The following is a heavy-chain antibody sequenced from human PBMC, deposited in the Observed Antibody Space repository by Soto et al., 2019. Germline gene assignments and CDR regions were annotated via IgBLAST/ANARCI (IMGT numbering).Heavy chain of an antibody. CDR3: ARDRYPYRKGYFDL. V-gene: IGHV3-48*01. Sequence: GGSLRLSCAASGFTFSSYSMNWVRQAPGKGLEWVSYISSSSSTIYYADSVKGRFTISRDNAKNSLYLQMNSLRAEDTAVYYCARDRYPYRKGYFDLWGRGTLVTVSS. CDR1: GFTFSSYS. D-gene: IGHD1-1*01. J-gene: IGHJ2*01. CDR2: ISSSSSTI.